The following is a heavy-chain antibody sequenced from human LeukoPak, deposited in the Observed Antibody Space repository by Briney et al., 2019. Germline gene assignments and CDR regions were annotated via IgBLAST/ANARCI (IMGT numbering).Heavy chain of an antibody. Sequence: GASVKVSCKASGYTFTSYYMHWVRQAPGQGLEWMAIINPSGGSTTYAQKFQGRVTMTRDTSTSTVYMELSSLRSEDTAVYYCERDRGMSGDYYDYWGQGTLVTVSS. D-gene: IGHD2-21*01. CDR2: INPSGGST. V-gene: IGHV1-46*01. CDR1: GYTFTSYY. CDR3: ERDRGMSGDYYDY. J-gene: IGHJ4*02.